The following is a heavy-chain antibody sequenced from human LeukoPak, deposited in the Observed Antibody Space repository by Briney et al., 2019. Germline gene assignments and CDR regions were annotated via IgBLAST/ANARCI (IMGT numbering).Heavy chain of an antibody. D-gene: IGHD6-13*01. CDR2: IYSDGNT. V-gene: IGHV3-53*01. J-gene: IGHJ4*02. Sequence: GGSLRLSCAASRFTVSSNYMSWVRQAPGKGLEWVSAIYSDGNTYYADSVKGRFTISRDNSKNTLYLQMNSLRAEATAVYYCARYDSIWYYFDYWGQGTLVTVSS. CDR1: RFTVSSNY. CDR3: ARYDSIWYYFDY.